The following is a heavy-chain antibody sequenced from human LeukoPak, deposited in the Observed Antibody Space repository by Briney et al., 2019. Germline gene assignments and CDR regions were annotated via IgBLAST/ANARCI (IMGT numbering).Heavy chain of an antibody. Sequence: PSETLSLTCSVSGGPIRSYYWSWIRQPAGKGLEWIGRIYTSGSTNYNPSLKSRVTMSVDTSKNQFSLKLSSVTAADTAVYYCARDARHDAFDIWGQGTMVTVSS. V-gene: IGHV4-4*07. J-gene: IGHJ3*02. CDR1: GGPIRSYY. CDR3: ARDARHDAFDI. CDR2: IYTSGST.